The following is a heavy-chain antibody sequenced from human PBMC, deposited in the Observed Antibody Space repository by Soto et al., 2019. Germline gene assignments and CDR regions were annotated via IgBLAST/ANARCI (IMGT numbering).Heavy chain of an antibody. D-gene: IGHD2-15*01. Sequence: GGSLRLSCAVSGFTVSNNYMSWVRQAPGKGRDWVAVVSYGGSKQYYADSVRGRFTISRDNSTNELYLQMDSLRPEDTALYYCAGRGYNNVNYWGQGTPVTVSS. CDR1: GFTVSNNY. CDR2: VSYGGSKQ. J-gene: IGHJ4*02. V-gene: IGHV3-30-3*01. CDR3: AGRGYNNVNY.